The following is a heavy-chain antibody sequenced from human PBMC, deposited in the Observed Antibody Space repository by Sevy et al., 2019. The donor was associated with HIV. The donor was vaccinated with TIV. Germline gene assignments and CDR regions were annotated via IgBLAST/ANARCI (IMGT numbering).Heavy chain of an antibody. CDR3: ARGYCSSTSCYSFVAFY. D-gene: IGHD2-2*01. CDR2: ISSSSSYI. Sequence: GGSLRLSCAASGFTFSSYSMNWVRQAPGNGLEWVSSISSSSSYIYYADSVKGRFTISRDNAKNSLYLQMNSLRAEDTAVYYCARGYCSSTSCYSFVAFYSGQGTLVTVSS. CDR1: GFTFSSYS. J-gene: IGHJ4*02. V-gene: IGHV3-21*01.